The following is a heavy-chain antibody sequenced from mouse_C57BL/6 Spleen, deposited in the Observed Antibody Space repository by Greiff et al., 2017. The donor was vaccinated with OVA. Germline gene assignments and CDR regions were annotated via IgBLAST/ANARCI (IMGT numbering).Heavy chain of an antibody. J-gene: IGHJ2*01. CDR1: GYTFTNYW. CDR2: IYPGGGYT. Sequence: VQLQQSGAELVRPGTSVKMSCKASGYTFTNYWIGWAKQRPGHGLEWIGDIYPGGGYTNYNEKFKGKATLTADKSSSTAYMQFSSLTSEDSAIYYCARKEDYYGSSDVGFDYWGQGTTLTVSS. V-gene: IGHV1-63*01. D-gene: IGHD1-1*01. CDR3: ARKEDYYGSSDVGFDY.